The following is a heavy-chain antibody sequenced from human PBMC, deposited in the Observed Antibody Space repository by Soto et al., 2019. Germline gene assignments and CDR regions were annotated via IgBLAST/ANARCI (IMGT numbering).Heavy chain of an antibody. Sequence: QVQLVESGGGVVQPGRSLRLSCAASGFTFSSYGMHWVRQAPGKGLEWVAVISYDGSNKYYADSVKGRFTISRDNSKNPLYLQMSSLRAEDTAVYYCAKDSGSSGCYSYYYGMDVWGQGTTVTVSS. CDR2: ISYDGSNK. V-gene: IGHV3-30*18. CDR3: AKDSGSSGCYSYYYGMDV. D-gene: IGHD6-19*01. CDR1: GFTFSSYG. J-gene: IGHJ6*02.